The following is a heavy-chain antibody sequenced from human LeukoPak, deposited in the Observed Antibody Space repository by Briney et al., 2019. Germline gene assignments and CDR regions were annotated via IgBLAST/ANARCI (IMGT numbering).Heavy chain of an antibody. Sequence: SVKVSCKASGGTFSSYAISWVRQAPGQGLEWMGGIIPIFGTANYAQKFQGRVTITAGESTSTAYMELSSLRSEDTAVYYCAMTPYGDYEYFQHWGQGTLVTVSS. V-gene: IGHV1-69*13. CDR1: GGTFSSYA. D-gene: IGHD4-17*01. CDR3: AMTPYGDYEYFQH. J-gene: IGHJ1*01. CDR2: IIPIFGTA.